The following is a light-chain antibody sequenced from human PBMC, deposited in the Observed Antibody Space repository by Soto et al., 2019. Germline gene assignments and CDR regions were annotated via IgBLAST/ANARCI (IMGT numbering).Light chain of an antibody. Sequence: DIQMTQSPSTLSASVGDRVTITCRASQSISSWLAWYQQKPGKAPKVLIYKASSLESGVPSRFSGSGSGTELTLTVSCLQPDDFATYYCQQYNSYRAFGQGTKVDI. V-gene: IGKV1-5*03. CDR3: QQYNSYRA. J-gene: IGKJ1*01. CDR2: KAS. CDR1: QSISSW.